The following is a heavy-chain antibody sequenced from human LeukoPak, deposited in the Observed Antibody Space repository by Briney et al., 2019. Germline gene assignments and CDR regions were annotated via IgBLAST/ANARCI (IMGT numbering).Heavy chain of an antibody. CDR2: ISCSGGST. CDR3: AKVNLSLMGVFDY. D-gene: IGHD2-8*01. V-gene: IGHV3-23*01. CDR1: GFSFSSDW. Sequence: GGSLRLSCAASGFSFSSDWMSWVRQAPGKGLEWVSVISCSGGSTYDAYSVKGRFTISRANSKYTLYLQLNMLSTEGAAGTYCAKVNLSLMGVFDYWGQGTLVTVSS. J-gene: IGHJ4*02.